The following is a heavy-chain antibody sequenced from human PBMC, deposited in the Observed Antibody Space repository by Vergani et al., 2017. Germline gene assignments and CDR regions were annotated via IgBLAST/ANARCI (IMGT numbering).Heavy chain of an antibody. V-gene: IGHV1-18*01. CDR3: ARDRSPRIAAVPGMDV. Sequence: QVQLVQSGAEVKKPGASVKVSCKASGYTFTSYGISWVRQAPGQGLEWMGWISAYNGNTNYAQKLQGRVTMTTDTSTVTAYMELRSLRSDDTAVYYCARDRSPRIAAVPGMDVWGKGTTVTVSS. D-gene: IGHD6-13*01. CDR2: ISAYNGNT. J-gene: IGHJ6*04. CDR1: GYTFTSYG.